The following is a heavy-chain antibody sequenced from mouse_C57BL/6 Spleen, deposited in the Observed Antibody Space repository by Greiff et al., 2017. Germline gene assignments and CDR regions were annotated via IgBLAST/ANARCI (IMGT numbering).Heavy chain of an antibody. D-gene: IGHD2-1*01. V-gene: IGHV1-26*01. J-gene: IGHJ1*03. CDR2: INPNNGGT. CDR1: GYTFTDYY. CDR3: ARCIYRRGYFDV. Sequence: EVQLQQSGPELVKPGASVKISCKASGYTFTDYYMNWVKQSHGKSLEWIGDINPNNGGTSYNQKFKGKATLTVDKSSSTAYMELRSLTSEDSAVYYCARCIYRRGYFDVWGTGTTVTVSS.